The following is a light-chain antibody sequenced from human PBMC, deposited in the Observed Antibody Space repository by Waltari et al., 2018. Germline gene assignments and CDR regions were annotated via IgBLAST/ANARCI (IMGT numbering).Light chain of an antibody. Sequence: QSVLTQPHSLAGAPGQRVTISCTGTSSNFGAGDGAHWFQHVPGTAPKLPIFGDTNRPSGVPDRISGSRSGTSASLAIAGLQAEDEAVYYCQSFDSSLSGHHVFGTGTKVTVL. J-gene: IGLJ1*01. V-gene: IGLV1-40*01. CDR3: QSFDSSLSGHHV. CDR1: SSNFGAGDG. CDR2: GDT.